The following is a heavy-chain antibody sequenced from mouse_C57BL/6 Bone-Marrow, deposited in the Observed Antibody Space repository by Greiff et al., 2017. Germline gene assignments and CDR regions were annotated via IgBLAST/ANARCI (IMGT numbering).Heavy chain of an antibody. Sequence: VQLQQPGAELVKPGASVKMSCKASGYTFTSYWITWVKQRPGQGLEWIGDIYPGSGSTNYNEKFKSKATLTLDTSSSTAYMQLSSLTSEDCAVDYCASRAWLAYWGQGTLVTVSA. J-gene: IGHJ3*01. CDR3: ASRAWLAY. CDR1: GYTFTSYW. V-gene: IGHV1-55*01. CDR2: IYPGSGST.